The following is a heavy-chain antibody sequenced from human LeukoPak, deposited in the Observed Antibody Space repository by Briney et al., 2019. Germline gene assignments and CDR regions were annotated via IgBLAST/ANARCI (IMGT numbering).Heavy chain of an antibody. CDR3: GKLLGLYYDRSPISD. D-gene: IGHD3-22*01. V-gene: IGHV3-30*02. CDR2: IRYDGTHK. J-gene: IGHJ4*02. CDR1: GFTFSSYA. Sequence: GGSLRLSCAASGFTFSSYAMHWVRQAPGKGLEWVAFIRYDGTHKDYADSVKGRFTISRDNSKNTLYLQMNSLRPEDTAVYYCGKLLGLYYDRSPISDWGQGTLVTVSS.